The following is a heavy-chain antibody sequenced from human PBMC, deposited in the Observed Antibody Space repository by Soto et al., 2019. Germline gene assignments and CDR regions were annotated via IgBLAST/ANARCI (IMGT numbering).Heavy chain of an antibody. CDR2: ISPDGSRT. Sequence: EVQVVESGGGLVQPGGSLRLCCAASGIIFSRYWTHWVRQAPGKGLVWVSRISPDGSRTSYADSVKGRFTISRDNAKNTLSLQVNSLRVDDTAVYYCAVHGDYDAFDIWGQGTMVTVSS. V-gene: IGHV3-74*01. CDR1: GIIFSRYW. J-gene: IGHJ3*02. CDR3: AVHGDYDAFDI. D-gene: IGHD4-17*01.